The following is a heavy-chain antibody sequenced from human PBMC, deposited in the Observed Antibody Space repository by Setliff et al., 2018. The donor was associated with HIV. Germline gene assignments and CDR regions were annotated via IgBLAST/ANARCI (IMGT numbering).Heavy chain of an antibody. CDR2: MYDGGTT. Sequence: GSLRLSCAVSGFTVSDNYMTWVRQAPGKRLEWVALMYDGGTTHYSDSVKGRFTIPRDISKNTLDLQMNSLRVDDTAVYYCAKGSGFYDYWGQGTLVTVSS. D-gene: IGHD3-22*01. CDR1: GFTVSDNY. J-gene: IGHJ4*02. V-gene: IGHV3-53*01. CDR3: AKGSGFYDY.